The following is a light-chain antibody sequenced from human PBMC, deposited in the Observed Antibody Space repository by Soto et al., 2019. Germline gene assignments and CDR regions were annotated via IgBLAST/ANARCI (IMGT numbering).Light chain of an antibody. CDR3: QKYNQWPWT. Sequence: ESVLTQSPGTLSLSPGERATLSCRASQSVSNSFFAWYQQKPGQAPRLLLYEASIRATGIPARFSGDGSGTEFTLTISSLQSEDFGIYYCQKYNQWPWTFGPGTKVEI. CDR1: QSVSNS. V-gene: IGKV3-15*01. J-gene: IGKJ1*01. CDR2: EAS.